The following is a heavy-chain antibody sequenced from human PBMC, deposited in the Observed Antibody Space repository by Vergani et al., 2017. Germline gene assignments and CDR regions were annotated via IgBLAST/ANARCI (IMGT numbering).Heavy chain of an antibody. CDR3: ARGDYGILTGYRY. CDR2: INPSGGHT. Sequence: QVQVVQPGAEVKKSGASVKVSCKTSGYTFSNYYMHWVRQAPGQGLEWMGIINPSGGHTNYAQKFQGRVTMTRDTSTSTVYMELSRLRSEDTAIYYCARGDYGILTGYRYWGQGTLVTVSA. V-gene: IGHV1-46*03. J-gene: IGHJ4*02. D-gene: IGHD3-9*01. CDR1: GYTFSNYY.